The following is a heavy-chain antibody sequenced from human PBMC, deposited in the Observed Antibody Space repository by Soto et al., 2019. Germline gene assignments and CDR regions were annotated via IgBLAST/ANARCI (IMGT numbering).Heavy chain of an antibody. V-gene: IGHV3-23*01. D-gene: IGHD3-9*01. CDR1: GFTFFSYA. CDR3: ARGPRETAYYIYLES. Sequence: EVRLLESGRGLVQPGGSLRLSCEGSGFTFFSYAMSWVRQAPGKGLEWVSSISGSGGSPYYADSVNGRFTISRDNSKNTLYLQMNNLRAEDTAVYYCARGPRETAYYIYLESWGLGTPVTVSS. J-gene: IGHJ4*02. CDR2: ISGSGGSP.